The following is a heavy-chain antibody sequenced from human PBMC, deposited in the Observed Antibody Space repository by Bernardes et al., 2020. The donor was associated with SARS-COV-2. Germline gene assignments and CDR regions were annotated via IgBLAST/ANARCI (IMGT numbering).Heavy chain of an antibody. CDR2: ISPSSSYI. Sequence: GGSLRLSCAASGFSFSNYSMNWVRQAPGKGLEWVSYISPSSSYIYYADSVKGRFTISRDNPKNSLYLQMNSLRAEDTAVYYCARERQEVYGMDVWGQGTTVTVSS. CDR1: GFSFSNYS. CDR3: ARERQEVYGMDV. V-gene: IGHV3-21*01. J-gene: IGHJ6*02.